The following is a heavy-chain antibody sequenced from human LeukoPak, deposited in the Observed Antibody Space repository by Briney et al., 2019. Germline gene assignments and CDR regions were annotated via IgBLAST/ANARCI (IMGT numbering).Heavy chain of an antibody. Sequence: GRSLRLSCAASGFTFDDYAKHWVRQAPGEGLEWVSGITWRSGNIRFALSVRGRFTISRDSAKNSLYLQMNSLRPEDTALYYCAKGIAAAGPYCYYAMDVCGQGTTVTVSS. CDR3: AKGIAAAGPYCYYAMDV. J-gene: IGHJ6*02. V-gene: IGHV3-9*01. CDR1: GFTFDDYA. D-gene: IGHD6-13*01. CDR2: ITWRSGNI.